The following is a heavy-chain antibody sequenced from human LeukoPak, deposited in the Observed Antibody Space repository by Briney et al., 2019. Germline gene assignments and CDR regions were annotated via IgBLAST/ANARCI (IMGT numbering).Heavy chain of an antibody. CDR1: GFTVSSNS. CDR3: ARDRSYYDSSGYFPSFDY. J-gene: IGHJ4*02. CDR2: IYSGGNT. Sequence: PGGSLRLSCTVSGFTVSSNSWSWVRQAPGKGLEWVSFIYSGGNTHYSDSVKGRFTISRDNSKNTLYLQMNSLRAEDTAVYYCARDRSYYDSSGYFPSFDYWGQGTLVRVSS. D-gene: IGHD3-22*01. V-gene: IGHV3-53*01.